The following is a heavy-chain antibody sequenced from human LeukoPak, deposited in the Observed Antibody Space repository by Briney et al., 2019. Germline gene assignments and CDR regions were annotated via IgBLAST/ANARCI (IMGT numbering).Heavy chain of an antibody. CDR2: INHSGST. CDR3: TRGKPETVFDS. Sequence: SETVSLTCSVYGGSFSGYCWSWIRQPPGKGLEWIGEINHSGSTNYNPSLKTRVTISLDRSKDQFSLKLTSVTAADTAVYYCTRGKPETVFDSWGRGTLVTVSS. CDR1: GGSFSGYC. J-gene: IGHJ4*01. V-gene: IGHV4-34*01.